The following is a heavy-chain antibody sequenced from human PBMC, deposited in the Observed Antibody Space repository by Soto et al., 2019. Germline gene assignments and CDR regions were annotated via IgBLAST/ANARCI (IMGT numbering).Heavy chain of an antibody. CDR1: GYTFSSSG. J-gene: IGHJ4*02. CDR2: ISGYNGNT. Sequence: QGQLVQSGAEVKKPGASVKVSCKASGYTFSSSGISWVRQAPGQGLEWMGWISGYNGNTNYGQKFQGRVTMTTDTCKITAYVELRSLRFDDTAVYYCARVSGTYYEADRGDYWGQGTLVTVSS. CDR3: ARVSGTYYEADRGDY. D-gene: IGHD3-22*01. V-gene: IGHV1-18*01.